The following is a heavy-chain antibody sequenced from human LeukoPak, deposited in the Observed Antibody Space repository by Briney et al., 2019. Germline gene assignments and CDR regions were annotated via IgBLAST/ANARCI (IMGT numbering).Heavy chain of an antibody. Sequence: SETLSLTCAVSGGSISSSNWWSWVRQPPGKGREWIGEIYHSGSTNYNPSLKSRVTISVDKSKNQFSLKLSSVTAADTAVYYCASRLGGGIAAAGTIDYWGQGTLVTVSS. CDR2: IYHSGST. CDR3: ASRLGGGIAAAGTIDY. V-gene: IGHV4-4*02. CDR1: GGSISSSNW. J-gene: IGHJ4*02. D-gene: IGHD6-13*01.